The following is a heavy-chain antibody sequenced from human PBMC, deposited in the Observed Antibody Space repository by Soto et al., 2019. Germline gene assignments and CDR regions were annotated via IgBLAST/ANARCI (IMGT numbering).Heavy chain of an antibody. D-gene: IGHD3-9*01. V-gene: IGHV4-59*01. CDR3: GRDRLPFYDILTGYPYGMDV. Sequence: SETLSLTCTVSGGSISSYYWSWIRQPPGKGLEWIGYIYYSGSTNYNPSLKSRVTISVDTSKNQFSLKLSSVTAADTAVYYCGRDRLPFYDILTGYPYGMDVWGQGTTVTVSS. CDR2: IYYSGST. CDR1: GGSISSYY. J-gene: IGHJ6*02.